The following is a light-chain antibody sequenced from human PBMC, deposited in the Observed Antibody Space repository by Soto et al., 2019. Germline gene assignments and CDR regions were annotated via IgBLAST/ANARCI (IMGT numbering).Light chain of an antibody. Sequence: DIQMTQSPSSLAASLGDRVTITCRASLPISNYLAWYQQKPGKMPNLLIYPASTLQAGVPSRFSGSGSGTDFTLIISSLQPEDVAPYYCQKYNSDPWTFGQGTKVDIK. V-gene: IGKV1-27*01. CDR3: QKYNSDPWT. CDR1: LPISNY. J-gene: IGKJ1*01. CDR2: PAS.